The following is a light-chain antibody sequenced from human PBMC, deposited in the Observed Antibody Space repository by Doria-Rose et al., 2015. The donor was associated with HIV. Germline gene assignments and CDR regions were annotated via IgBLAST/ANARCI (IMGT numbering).Light chain of an antibody. Sequence: QSVLTQPPSVSGAPGQRVAISCTGSSSNIGAGFAVNWYQQFPGTAPKLLINGNTNRTSGVPDRFSGSKSGTSASLAISGLRAEDEADYYCQSYDSRLSVYVFGTGTKVTVL. CDR2: GNT. J-gene: IGLJ1*01. V-gene: IGLV1-40*01. CDR3: QSYDSRLSVYV. CDR1: SSNIGAGFA.